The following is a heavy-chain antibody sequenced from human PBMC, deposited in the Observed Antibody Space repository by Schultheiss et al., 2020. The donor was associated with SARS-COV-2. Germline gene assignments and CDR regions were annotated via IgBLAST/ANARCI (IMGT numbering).Heavy chain of an antibody. D-gene: IGHD6-13*01. Sequence: ASVKVSCKASGYTFTGYYMHWVRQAPGQGLEWMGWINPNSGGTNYAQKFQGWVTMTRDTSISTAYMELSRLRSDDTAVYYCARDLSVAAASQTYYYYGMDVWGQGTTVTVAS. CDR3: ARDLSVAAASQTYYYYGMDV. J-gene: IGHJ6*02. CDR2: INPNSGGT. CDR1: GYTFTGYY. V-gene: IGHV1-2*04.